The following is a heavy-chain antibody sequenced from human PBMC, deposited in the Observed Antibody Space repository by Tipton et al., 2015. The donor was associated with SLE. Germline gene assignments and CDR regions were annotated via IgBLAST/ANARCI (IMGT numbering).Heavy chain of an antibody. CDR3: AKDWSGVTTSSMDV. D-gene: IGHD4-17*01. CDR2: IKQDGIDI. V-gene: IGHV3-7*01. Sequence: LSLTCAASGFTFSSHQMSWVRQAPGKGLEWVAKIKQDGIDIYYVDSVKGRFTISRDNAKNSLYLQMNSLRAEDTAVYYCAKDWSGVTTSSMDVWGQGTTVTVSS. J-gene: IGHJ6*02. CDR1: GFTFSSHQ.